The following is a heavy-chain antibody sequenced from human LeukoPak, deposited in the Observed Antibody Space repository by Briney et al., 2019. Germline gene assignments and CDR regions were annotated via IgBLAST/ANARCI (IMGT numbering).Heavy chain of an antibody. CDR1: GGTFSSYA. J-gene: IGHJ4*02. D-gene: IGHD6-6*01. Sequence: SVKVSCKASGGTFSSYAISWVRQAPGQGLEWMGGIIPIFGTANYAQKFQGRVTITTDESTSTAYMELSSLRSEDTAVYYCAGSKRIAARPYYFDYWGQGTLVTVSS. CDR2: IIPIFGTA. V-gene: IGHV1-69*05. CDR3: AGSKRIAARPYYFDY.